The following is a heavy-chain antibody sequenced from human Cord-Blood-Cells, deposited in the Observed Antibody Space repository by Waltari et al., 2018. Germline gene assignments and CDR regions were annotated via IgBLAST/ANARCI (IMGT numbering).Heavy chain of an antibody. CDR3: ARGLTYYDILTGSNWFDP. D-gene: IGHD3-9*01. J-gene: IGHJ5*02. CDR2: IHHNRGT. V-gene: IGHV4-34*01. Sequence: QVQLQQWGAGLLKPSETLSLTCAVYGGSFSGFYWSWIRQPPGKGREWLGEIHHNRGTNTNPSLKSRVTLTVDTSKNQFSLKLSSVTAADTAVYYCARGLTYYDILTGSNWFDPWGQGTLVTVSS. CDR1: GGSFSGFY.